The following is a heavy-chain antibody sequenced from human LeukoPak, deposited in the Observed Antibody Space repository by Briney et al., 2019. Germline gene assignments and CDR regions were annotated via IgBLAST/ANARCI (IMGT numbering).Heavy chain of an antibody. J-gene: IGHJ4*02. Sequence: GGSLRLSCAASGFTFSSYGMHWVRQAPGKGLEWVAVISYDGSNKYYADSVKGRFPISRNNSKNTLYLQMNSLRAEDTAVYYCAKARDGDPDYWGQGTLVTVSS. CDR2: ISYDGSNK. D-gene: IGHD4-17*01. CDR1: GFTFSSYG. V-gene: IGHV3-30*18. CDR3: AKARDGDPDY.